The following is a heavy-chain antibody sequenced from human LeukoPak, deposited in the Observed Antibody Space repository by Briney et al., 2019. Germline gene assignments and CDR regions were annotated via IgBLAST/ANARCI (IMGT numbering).Heavy chain of an antibody. CDR1: GYTFTEYY. V-gene: IGHV1-2*02. CDR2: INPNSGGT. J-gene: IGHJ6*02. CDR3: ARDRWFGDPTWGYYGMDV. Sequence: GASVKVSCKASGYTFTEYYMHWVRQAPGQGLEWMGWINPNSGGTNYAQKFQGRVTMTRDTSISTAYMELSRLRSDDTAVYYCARDRWFGDPTWGYYGMDVWGQGTTVTVSS. D-gene: IGHD3-10*01.